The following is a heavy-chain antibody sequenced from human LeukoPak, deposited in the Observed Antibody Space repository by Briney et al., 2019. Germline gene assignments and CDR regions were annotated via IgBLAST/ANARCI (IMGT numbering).Heavy chain of an antibody. D-gene: IGHD3-3*02. CDR2: ISSSESTK. CDR1: RFTFCDYY. V-gene: IGHV3-11*04. Sequence: GGPLRLSCAASRFTFCDYYMSWLREAAGKGLEGGSYISSSESTKYYADSVKGLFTISRHNAKNSLYLQMNRLRAEDTAVYYCEREKSFLEWLSTGRRDGYYMDVWGKGTTVSVSS. CDR3: EREKSFLEWLSTGRRDGYYMDV. J-gene: IGHJ6*03.